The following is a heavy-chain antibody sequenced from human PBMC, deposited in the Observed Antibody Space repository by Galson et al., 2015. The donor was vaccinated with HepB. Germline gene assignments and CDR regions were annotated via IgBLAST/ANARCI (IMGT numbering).Heavy chain of an antibody. CDR1: GLAFSSYG. CDR2: ISYDGSNK. J-gene: IGHJ4*02. D-gene: IGHD2-2*01. Sequence: LRLSCAASGLAFSSYGMHWVRQAPGKGLEWVAVISYDGSNKYYADSVKGRVTISRDNSKNTLYLQINSLRAEDTAVYYCARDSVQYCSSTSCYWAFDYWGQGTLVTVSS. V-gene: IGHV3-30*03. CDR3: ARDSVQYCSSTSCYWAFDY.